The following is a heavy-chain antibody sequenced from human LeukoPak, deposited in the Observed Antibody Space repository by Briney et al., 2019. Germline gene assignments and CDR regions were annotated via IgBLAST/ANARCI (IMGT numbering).Heavy chain of an antibody. CDR1: GDSVSSGGYY. D-gene: IGHD3-10*01. CDR2: VYHSGIS. Sequence: SQTLSLTCSVSGDSVSSGGYYWSWVRQHPGKGLKWIGYVYHSGISYYNASLERRVTISIDTSKNQFSLNLTSVTAADTAVYYCARVYGSGAPVRDFDYWGQGTLVTVSS. CDR3: ARVYGSGAPVRDFDY. J-gene: IGHJ4*02. V-gene: IGHV4-31*03.